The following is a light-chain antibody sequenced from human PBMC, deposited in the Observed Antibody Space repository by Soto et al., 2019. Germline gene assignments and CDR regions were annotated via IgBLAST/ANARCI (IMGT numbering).Light chain of an antibody. J-gene: IGKJ5*01. Sequence: MLMTQSPATLSVSPGERVSLSCWASQSVTNKLAWYQQRPGQAPRLLIHDASNRATGVPARFSGGGSGTHFTLTISSLEPEDFAVYYCQQRSNWPRITFGQGTRLEIK. V-gene: IGKV3-11*01. CDR1: QSVTNK. CDR3: QQRSNWPRIT. CDR2: DAS.